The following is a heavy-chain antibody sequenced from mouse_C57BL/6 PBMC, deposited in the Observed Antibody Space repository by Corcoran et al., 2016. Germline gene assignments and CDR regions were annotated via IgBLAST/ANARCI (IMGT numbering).Heavy chain of an antibody. J-gene: IGHJ3*01. D-gene: IGHD1-1*01. V-gene: IGHV1-18*01. CDR2: INPNNGGT. CDR3: GRTYYYGSRKSAWLAY. Sequence: EVQLQQSGPELVKPGASVKISCKASGYTFTNYNMDWVKQRHGQSLEWIGDINPNNGGTIYNQKFKGKATLTVDKSSSTAYMELRSLTSEDTAVYYCGRTYYYGSRKSAWLAYWGQGTLVTVSA. CDR1: GYTFTNYN.